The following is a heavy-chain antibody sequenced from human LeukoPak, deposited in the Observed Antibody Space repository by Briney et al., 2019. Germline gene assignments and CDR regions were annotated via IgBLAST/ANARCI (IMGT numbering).Heavy chain of an antibody. CDR1: GFTFSSYA. CDR2: ISGSGGST. Sequence: PGGSLRLSCAASGFTFSSYAMSWVRQAPGKGLEWVSAISGSGGSTYYADSVKGRFTISRDNSKNTLYLQMNSLRAEDTAVYYCTSKGDYYDYVWGSYRHPGYWGQGTLVTVSS. CDR3: TSKGDYYDYVWGSYRHPGY. J-gene: IGHJ4*02. D-gene: IGHD3-16*02. V-gene: IGHV3-23*01.